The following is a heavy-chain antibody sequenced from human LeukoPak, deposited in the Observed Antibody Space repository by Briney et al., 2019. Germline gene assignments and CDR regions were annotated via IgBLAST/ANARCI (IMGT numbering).Heavy chain of an antibody. J-gene: IGHJ4*02. CDR3: VREGLLRTWGPFDY. CDR2: IRSKAYGGTT. Sequence: GGSLRLSCTTSGFTFADYAMSWFRQAPGKGLEWVSLIRSKAYGGTTEYAASVKGRFSISRDDSKSIAYLQMDSLKTEDSALYFCVREGLLRTWGPFDYWGQGTLVTVSS. D-gene: IGHD7-27*01. V-gene: IGHV3-49*03. CDR1: GFTFADYA.